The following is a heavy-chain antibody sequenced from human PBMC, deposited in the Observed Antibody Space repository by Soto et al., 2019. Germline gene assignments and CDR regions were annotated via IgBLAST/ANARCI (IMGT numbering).Heavy chain of an antibody. CDR3: ARGSGDMITFGGVIVLNSPFDY. J-gene: IGHJ4*02. CDR1: GGSFSGYY. CDR2: INHSGST. Sequence: QVQLQQWGAGLLKPSETLSLTCAVYGGSFSGYYWSWIRQPPGKGLEWIGEINHSGSTNYNPSLKSRVTISVDTSTNQFSLKLSSVTAADTAVYYCARGSGDMITFGGVIVLNSPFDYWGQGTLVTVSS. D-gene: IGHD3-16*02. V-gene: IGHV4-34*01.